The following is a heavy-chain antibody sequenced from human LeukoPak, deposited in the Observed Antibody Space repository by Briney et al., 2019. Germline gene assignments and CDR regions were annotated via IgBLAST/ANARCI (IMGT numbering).Heavy chain of an antibody. CDR3: ARVYYSSSYDYWYFDL. D-gene: IGHD6-13*01. V-gene: IGHV4-61*10. CDR1: GGSISSGSYY. Sequence: SETLSLTCTVSGGSISSGSYYWSWIRQPAGKGLEWIGLIYSSGSTSYNPSLKSRVTISVDTSKNQFSLKLSSVTAADTAVYYCARVYYSSSYDYWYFDLWGRGTLVTVSS. J-gene: IGHJ2*01. CDR2: IYSSGST.